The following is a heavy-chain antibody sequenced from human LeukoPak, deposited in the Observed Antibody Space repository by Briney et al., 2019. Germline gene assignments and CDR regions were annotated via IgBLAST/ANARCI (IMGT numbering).Heavy chain of an antibody. CDR1: GGSISSDF. J-gene: IGHJ4*02. Sequence: SETLSLTCTVSGGSISSDFWSWIRQPPGKGLEWIGYIYHSGTTNYNPSLKSRVTISVDTSKNQFSLKLSSVTAADTAVYYCARNLAAIGGFDYWGQGTLVTVSS. D-gene: IGHD3-16*01. CDR3: ARNLAAIGGFDY. V-gene: IGHV4-59*01. CDR2: IYHSGTT.